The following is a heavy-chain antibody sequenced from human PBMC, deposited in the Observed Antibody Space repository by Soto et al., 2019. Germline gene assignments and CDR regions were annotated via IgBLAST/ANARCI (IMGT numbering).Heavy chain of an antibody. V-gene: IGHV1-8*01. Sequence: QVQLVQSGAEVKKPGASVKVSCKASGYTFTSYDINWVRQATGQGLEWMGWMNCDSGNTGFAPNFQGRVSMNRDSSSNTAYMELSSLRSDDTAIYYCARGETFDPWGQGTLVTVSS. CDR3: ARGETFDP. CDR2: MNCDSGNT. J-gene: IGHJ5*02. CDR1: GYTFTSYD.